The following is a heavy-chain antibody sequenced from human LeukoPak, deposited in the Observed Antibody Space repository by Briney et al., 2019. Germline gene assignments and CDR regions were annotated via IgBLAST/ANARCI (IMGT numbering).Heavy chain of an antibody. CDR2: ISAYNGNT. D-gene: IGHD2-2*01. V-gene: IGHV1-18*01. CDR1: GGTFSSYA. J-gene: IGHJ6*02. CDR3: ARDRVIVVVPAAKGTYYYYGMDV. Sequence: ASVKVSCKASGGTFSSYAISWVRQAPGQGLEWMGWISAYNGNTNYAQRLQGRVTMTTDTSTSTAYMELRSLRSDDTAVYYCARDRVIVVVPAAKGTYYYYGMDVWGQGTTVTVSS.